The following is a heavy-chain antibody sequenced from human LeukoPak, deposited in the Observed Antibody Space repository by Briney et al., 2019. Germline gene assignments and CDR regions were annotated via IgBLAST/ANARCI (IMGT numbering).Heavy chain of an antibody. D-gene: IGHD3-22*01. CDR1: GFTFSSYA. Sequence: GGSLRLSCAASGFTFSSYAMSWVRQAPGKGLEWVSVVRGSGSSTYNADSVKGRFTISRDNSKNTLYLQMNSLRADDTAVYYCAKDFSGGYYYFDYWGQGTLVTVSS. J-gene: IGHJ4*02. CDR3: AKDFSGGYYYFDY. CDR2: VRGSGSST. V-gene: IGHV3-23*01.